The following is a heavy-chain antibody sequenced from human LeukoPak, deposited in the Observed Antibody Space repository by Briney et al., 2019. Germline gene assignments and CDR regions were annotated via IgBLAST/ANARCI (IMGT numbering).Heavy chain of an antibody. Sequence: PGGSLRLSCAASEFTFSSYWMSWVRQAPGKGLEWVATIKQDGSEKYYVDSVKGRFTISRDNAKNSLYLQMNSLRAEDTAVYYCARDFSTEHILTGYLNDYWGQGTLVTVSS. J-gene: IGHJ4*02. D-gene: IGHD3-9*01. CDR1: EFTFSSYW. CDR3: ARDFSTEHILTGYLNDY. V-gene: IGHV3-7*01. CDR2: IKQDGSEK.